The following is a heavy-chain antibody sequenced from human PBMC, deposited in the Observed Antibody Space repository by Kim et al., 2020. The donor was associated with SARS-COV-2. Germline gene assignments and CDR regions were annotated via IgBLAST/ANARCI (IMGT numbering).Heavy chain of an antibody. CDR3: AAPICHYYDSSGYYCHDAFDI. CDR2: IVVGSGNT. D-gene: IGHD3-22*01. CDR1: GFTFTSSA. V-gene: IGHV1-58*01. J-gene: IGHJ3*02. Sequence: SVKVSCKASGFTFTSSAVQWVRQARGQRLEWIGWIVVGSGNTNYAQKFQERVTITRDMFTSTAYMELSSLRSEDTAVYYCAAPICHYYDSSGYYCHDAFDIWGQGTMVTVSS.